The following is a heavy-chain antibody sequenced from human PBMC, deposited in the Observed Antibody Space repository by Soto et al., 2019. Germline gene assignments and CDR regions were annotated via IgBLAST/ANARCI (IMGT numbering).Heavy chain of an antibody. J-gene: IGHJ4*02. CDR2: IRGSSNNI. CDR3: AAEALCGADCYFFEY. CDR1: GFNLTNYE. D-gene: IGHD2-21*02. V-gene: IGHV3-48*03. Sequence: EVKLLETGGGSVQPGGSLRLSCAVSGFNLTNYEMNWVRQVPGKGLEWISKIRGSSNNIYYADSVKGRFTISRDNANNLLFLQTNSLRAEDTAFYYCAAEALCGADCYFFEYWGQGTLVTVSS.